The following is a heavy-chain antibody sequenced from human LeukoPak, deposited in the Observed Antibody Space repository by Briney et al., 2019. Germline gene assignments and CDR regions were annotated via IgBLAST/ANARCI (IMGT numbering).Heavy chain of an antibody. D-gene: IGHD2-15*01. V-gene: IGHV3-15*01. CDR1: GFTFSNVW. Sequence: GGSLRLSCAVSGFTFSNVWMSWVRQAPGKGLEWVGRIKSKAAGGTTDYAAPVKGRFTISRDDSKNILYLQMNGLKTADTAVYYCTTDVLDRGTWPMWSQGTLVTVSS. CDR2: IKSKAAGGTT. CDR3: TTDVLDRGTWPM. J-gene: IGHJ4*02.